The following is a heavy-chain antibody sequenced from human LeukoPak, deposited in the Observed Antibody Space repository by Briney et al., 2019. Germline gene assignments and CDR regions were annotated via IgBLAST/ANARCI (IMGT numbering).Heavy chain of an antibody. J-gene: IGHJ3*02. V-gene: IGHV5-51*01. CDR1: GYSFTSYW. Sequence: GGSLKISCKGSGYSFTSYWIGWVRQMPGKGLEWMGIIYPGDSDTRYSPSFQGQVTISADKSISTAYLQWSSLKASDTAMYYCARPNCGGDCYPVNDAFDIWGQGTMVTVSS. CDR3: ARPNCGGDCYPVNDAFDI. D-gene: IGHD2-21*02. CDR2: IYPGDSDT.